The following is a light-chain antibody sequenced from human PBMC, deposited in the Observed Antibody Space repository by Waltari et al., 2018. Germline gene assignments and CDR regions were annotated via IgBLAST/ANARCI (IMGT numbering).Light chain of an antibody. Sequence: SSELTQDPAVSVALGQTVRITCQGDSLRVYYTTWYQQKPGQAPILVIYGRNNRPSGIPDRFSGSTSGNTASLTITGAQAEDEADYYCNSRDSGGYHLVFGGGTRLTVL. CDR1: SLRVYY. J-gene: IGLJ2*01. CDR2: GRN. CDR3: NSRDSGGYHLV. V-gene: IGLV3-19*01.